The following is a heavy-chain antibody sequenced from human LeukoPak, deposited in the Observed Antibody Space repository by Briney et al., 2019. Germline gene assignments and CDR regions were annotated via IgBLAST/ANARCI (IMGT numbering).Heavy chain of an antibody. CDR3: ARVSRYFGVYYMDV. D-gene: IGHD3-3*01. Sequence: PSETLSLTCTVSGGSISSYYWSWIRQPAGKGLEWIGRIYTSGSTNYNPSLKSRVTMSVDTSKNQFSLKLSSVTAADTAVYYCARVSRYFGVYYMDVWGKGTTVTVSS. CDR2: IYTSGST. J-gene: IGHJ6*03. CDR1: GGSISSYY. V-gene: IGHV4-4*07.